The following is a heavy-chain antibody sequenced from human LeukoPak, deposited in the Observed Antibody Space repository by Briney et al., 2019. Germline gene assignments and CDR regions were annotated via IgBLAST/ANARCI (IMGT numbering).Heavy chain of an antibody. V-gene: IGHV3-30*04. CDR2: ISYDGSNK. CDR1: GFTFSSYA. CDR3: ARDRSRGRLWFGEGY. D-gene: IGHD3-10*01. J-gene: IGHJ4*02. Sequence: GGSLRLSCAASGFTFSSYAMHWVRQAPGKGLEWVAVISYDGSNKYYADSVKGRFTISRDNSKNTLYLQMNSLRAEDTAVYYRARDRSRGRLWFGEGYWGQGTLVTVSS.